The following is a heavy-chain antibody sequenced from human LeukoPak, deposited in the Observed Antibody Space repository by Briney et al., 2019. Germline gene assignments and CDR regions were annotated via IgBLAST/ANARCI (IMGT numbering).Heavy chain of an antibody. V-gene: IGHV1-2*02. Sequence: ASVKVSCKASGYTFTGYYMHWVRQAPGQGLEWMGWINPNSGGTNYAQKFQGRVTMTRDTSISTAYMELSRLRSDDTAVYYCARDLGIAARTTGYWGQGTLVTVSS. J-gene: IGHJ4*02. CDR3: ARDLGIAARTTGY. CDR1: GYTFTGYY. CDR2: INPNSGGT. D-gene: IGHD6-6*01.